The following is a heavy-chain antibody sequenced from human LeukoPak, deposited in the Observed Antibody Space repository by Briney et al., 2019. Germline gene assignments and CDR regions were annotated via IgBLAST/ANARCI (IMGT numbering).Heavy chain of an antibody. CDR1: GFTFNTYW. Sequence: GGSLRLSCLASGFTFNTYWIHWVRQGPGKGLVWVSLTNPDGTTTTYADSVNGRFTVSRDNAKNSLYLQMNSLRAEDTAVYYCARKRARGLDYWGQGTLVTVSS. CDR3: ARKRARGLDY. CDR2: TNPDGTTT. D-gene: IGHD3-10*01. J-gene: IGHJ4*02. V-gene: IGHV3-74*01.